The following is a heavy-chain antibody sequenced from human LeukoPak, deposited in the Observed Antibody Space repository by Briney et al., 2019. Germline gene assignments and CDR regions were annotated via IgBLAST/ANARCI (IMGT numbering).Heavy chain of an antibody. CDR2: IYHSGSI. Sequence: SETLSLTCTVSGYSIRSGYYWGWIRQPPGKGLEWIGSIYHSGSIYYNPSLKSRVTISVDTSKNQFSLKLSSVTAADTAVYYCAREVSPCSGGSCYLSDYYYYMDVWGKGTTVTVSS. D-gene: IGHD2-15*01. J-gene: IGHJ6*03. CDR3: AREVSPCSGGSCYLSDYYYYMDV. CDR1: GYSIRSGYY. V-gene: IGHV4-38-2*02.